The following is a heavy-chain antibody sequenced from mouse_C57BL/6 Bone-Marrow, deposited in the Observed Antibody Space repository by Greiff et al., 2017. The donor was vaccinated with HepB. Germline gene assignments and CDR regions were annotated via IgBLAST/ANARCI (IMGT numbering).Heavy chain of an antibody. D-gene: IGHD2-5*01. V-gene: IGHV1-20*01. CDR2: INPYNGDT. CDR1: GYSFTGYF. J-gene: IGHJ1*03. Sequence: VQLKESGPELVKPGDSVKISCKASGYSFTGYFMNWVMQSHGKSLEWIGRINPYNGDTFYNQKFKGKATLTVDKSSSTAHMELRSLTSEDSAVYYCARSDSNYPHWYFDVWGTGTTVTVSS. CDR3: ARSDSNYPHWYFDV.